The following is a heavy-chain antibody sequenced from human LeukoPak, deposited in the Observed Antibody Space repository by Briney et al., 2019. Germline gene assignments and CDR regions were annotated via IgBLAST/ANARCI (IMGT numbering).Heavy chain of an antibody. Sequence: SETLSLTCAVSGYSISSGYYWGWIRQPPGKGLEWIGSIYHSGGTYYNPSLKSRVTISVDTSKNQFSLKLSSVTAADTAVYYCARHSSGSYLGYFDYWGQGTLVSVSS. D-gene: IGHD1-26*01. J-gene: IGHJ4*02. CDR1: GYSISSGYY. CDR2: IYHSGGT. V-gene: IGHV4-38-2*01. CDR3: ARHSSGSYLGYFDY.